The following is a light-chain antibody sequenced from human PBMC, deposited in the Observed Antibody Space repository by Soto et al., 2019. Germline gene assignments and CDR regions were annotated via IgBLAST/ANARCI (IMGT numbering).Light chain of an antibody. CDR1: QSISIY. V-gene: IGKV1-39*01. CDR2: AAT. Sequence: DIQMTQSPSSLSASIGDRVTITCRASQSISIYLNWYQQKPGKAPRLRIYAATNLQSGVPSRFSGSGSGTDFTLTISSLQPEDFATYYCQQSYSTPLTFGGGTKVDIK. J-gene: IGKJ4*01. CDR3: QQSYSTPLT.